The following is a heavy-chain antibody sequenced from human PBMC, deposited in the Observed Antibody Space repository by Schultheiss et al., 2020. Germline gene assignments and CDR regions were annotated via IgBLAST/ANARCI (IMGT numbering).Heavy chain of an antibody. CDR2: INPNSGDT. CDR3: VRGQWLGLTNPFDY. CDR1: GYTFTGYY. D-gene: IGHD6-19*01. J-gene: IGHJ4*02. Sequence: ASVKVSCKASGYTFTGYYMHWVRQAPGQGLEWMGWINPNSGDTNYAQKFQGRVTMTRDTSISTAYMELSRLRSDDTAVYYCVRGQWLGLTNPFDYWGQGTLVTVSS. V-gene: IGHV1-2*02.